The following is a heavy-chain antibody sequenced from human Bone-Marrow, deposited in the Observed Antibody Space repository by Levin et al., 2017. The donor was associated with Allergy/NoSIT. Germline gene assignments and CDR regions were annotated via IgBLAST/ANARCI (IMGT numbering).Heavy chain of an antibody. J-gene: IGHJ5*02. CDR1: GFIFGDYG. CDR3: TRAARMAAAGRWFDP. Sequence: GGSLRLSCTTSGFIFGDYGLAWVRQAPGKGLEWVGFIRRRVSGGTTEYATSVKDRFTISRDDSKSVAYLQMNNLKTEDTGVYYCTRAARMAAAGRWFDPWGQGTLVTVSS. D-gene: IGHD6-13*01. V-gene: IGHV3-49*04. CDR2: IRRRVSGGTT.